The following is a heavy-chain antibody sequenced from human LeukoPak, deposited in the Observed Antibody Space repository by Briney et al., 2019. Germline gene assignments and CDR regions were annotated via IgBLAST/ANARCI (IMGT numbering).Heavy chain of an antibody. CDR1: GGSFSLYY. J-gene: IGHJ4*02. CDR2: INHSGST. CDR3: AHSVFYDSTAAY. D-gene: IGHD3-22*01. V-gene: IGHV4-34*01. Sequence: PSETLSLTCAVYGGSFSLYYWTWIRQPPGKGLEWIGEINHSGSTNYNPSLMGRVTISVDTSKTQFSLKLSSVTAEDTAVYYCAHSVFYDSTAAYWGQGTLVAVSS.